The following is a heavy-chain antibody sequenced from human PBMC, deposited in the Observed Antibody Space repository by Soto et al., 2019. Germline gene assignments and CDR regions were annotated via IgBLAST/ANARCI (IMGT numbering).Heavy chain of an antibody. CDR3: AREGSGSYYAVLFDY. Sequence: QVQLQESGPGLVKPSQTLSLTCTVSGGSISSGDYYWSWIRQPPGKGLEWIGYIYYSGSTYYNPSLKSRVTISVDTSKNQFSLKLSSVTAADTAVYYCAREGSGSYYAVLFDYWGQGTLVTVSS. J-gene: IGHJ4*02. CDR1: GGSISSGDYY. D-gene: IGHD3-10*01. V-gene: IGHV4-30-4*01. CDR2: IYYSGST.